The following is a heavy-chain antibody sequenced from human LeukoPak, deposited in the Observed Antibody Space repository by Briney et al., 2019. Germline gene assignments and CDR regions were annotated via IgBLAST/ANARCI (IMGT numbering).Heavy chain of an antibody. D-gene: IGHD3-10*01. V-gene: IGHV3-21*04. Sequence: GGSLRLSCAASGFTFSSYRMNWVRQAPGKGLEWVSSITSSTSYADSVKGRFTISRDNAKNSLYLQMNSLRAEDTALYYCAKDNGYYYGSGSYYNVWGQGTLVTVSS. CDR1: GFTFSSYR. CDR2: ITSSTS. CDR3: AKDNGYYYGSGSYYNV. J-gene: IGHJ4*02.